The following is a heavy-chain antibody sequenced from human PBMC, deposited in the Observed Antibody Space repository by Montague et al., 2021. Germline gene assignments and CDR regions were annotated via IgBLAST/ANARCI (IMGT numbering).Heavy chain of an antibody. D-gene: IGHD3-10*01. CDR2: ISTDGSST. CDR1: GFTFSSYW. Sequence: PLRLSCAASGFTFSSYWMHWVRQAPGKGLVWVSRISTDGSSTTYADSVKGRFTTSRDNAKNMLYLQMNSLRAEDTAVYYCTFYKFRETPRGFDYWGQGTLVTVSA. J-gene: IGHJ4*02. CDR3: TFYKFRETPRGFDY. V-gene: IGHV3-74*01.